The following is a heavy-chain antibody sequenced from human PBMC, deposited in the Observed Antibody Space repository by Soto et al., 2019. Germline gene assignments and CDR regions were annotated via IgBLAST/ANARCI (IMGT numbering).Heavy chain of an antibody. J-gene: IGHJ5*02. CDR1: GFTFSSYA. D-gene: IGHD6-6*01. CDR3: AKDQNLPSYNWFDP. V-gene: IGHV3-23*01. CDR2: ISGSGGST. Sequence: PGGSLRLSCAASGFTFSSYAMSWDRQAPGKGLEWVSAISGSGGSTYYADSVKGRFTISRDNSKNTLYLQMNSLRAEDTAVYYCAKDQNLPSYNWFDPWGQGTLVTVSS.